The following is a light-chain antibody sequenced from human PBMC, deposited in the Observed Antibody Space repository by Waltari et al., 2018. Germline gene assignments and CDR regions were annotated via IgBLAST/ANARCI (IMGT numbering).Light chain of an antibody. Sequence: DIVMTQSPDSLAVSLGERATLHCNSSQSVLHSSNNKNYLAWYQQKPGQPPRLLIYWASTRESGVPDRFSGSGSETDFTLTISTLQADDVAVYYCQQYYETPITFGQGTRLEIK. CDR1: QSVLHSSNNKNY. J-gene: IGKJ5*01. V-gene: IGKV4-1*01. CDR2: WAS. CDR3: QQYYETPIT.